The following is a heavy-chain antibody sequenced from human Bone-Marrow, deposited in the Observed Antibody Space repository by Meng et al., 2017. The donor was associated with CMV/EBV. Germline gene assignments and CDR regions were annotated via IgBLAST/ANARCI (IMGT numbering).Heavy chain of an antibody. Sequence: GYTFANYWIAWVRQMPGKGLEWMGIIYPGDSVARYSPSFQGQISISADRSVSTAYLQWNSLKASDTAMYYCTRRARGWNLMKNWFDPWGQGTLVTVSS. D-gene: IGHD1-1*01. CDR3: TRRARGWNLMKNWFDP. V-gene: IGHV5-51*01. J-gene: IGHJ5*02. CDR2: IYPGDSVA. CDR1: GYTFANYW.